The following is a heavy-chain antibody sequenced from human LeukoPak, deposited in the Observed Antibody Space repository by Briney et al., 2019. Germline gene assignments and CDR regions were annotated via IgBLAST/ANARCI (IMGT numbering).Heavy chain of an antibody. CDR3: ARSRGYSGYDRGGEFDY. V-gene: IGHV3-23*01. D-gene: IGHD5-12*01. CDR2: ITTSGGSA. CDR1: GFTFSSYA. J-gene: IGHJ4*02. Sequence: GGSLRLSCAASGFTFSSYAMSWVRRAPGKGLEWVSGITTSGGSASYADSVKGRFTISRDNPGNTLFMEMHSLRAEDTAVYYCARSRGYSGYDRGGEFDYWGQGTLVTVSS.